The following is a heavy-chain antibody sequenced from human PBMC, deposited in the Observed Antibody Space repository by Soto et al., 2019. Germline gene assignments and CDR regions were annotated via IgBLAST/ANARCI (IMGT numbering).Heavy chain of an antibody. CDR2: ISWDGGST. CDR3: AKDISGYSSGWYVFDY. J-gene: IGHJ4*02. Sequence: GGSLRLSCAASGFTFDDYTMHWVRQAPGKGLEWVSLISWDGGSTYYADSVKGRFTISRDNSKNSLYLQMNSLRTEDTALYYCAKDISGYSSGWYVFDYWGQGTLVTVSS. D-gene: IGHD6-19*01. CDR1: GFTFDDYT. V-gene: IGHV3-43*01.